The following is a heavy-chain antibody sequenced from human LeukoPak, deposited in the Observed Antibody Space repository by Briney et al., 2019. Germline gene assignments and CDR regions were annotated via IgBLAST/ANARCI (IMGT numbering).Heavy chain of an antibody. CDR2: ISGSGGST. CDR1: GFTFSSYA. V-gene: IGHV3-23*01. Sequence: PGGSLRLSCAASGFTFSSYAMSWVRQAPGKGLEWVSAISGSGGSTYYADSVKGRFTISRDNSKNTLYLQMNSLRAEDTAVYYCAKGRLYDFWSGYSNDAFDIWGQGTMVTVSS. CDR3: AKGRLYDFWSGYSNDAFDI. J-gene: IGHJ3*02. D-gene: IGHD3-3*01.